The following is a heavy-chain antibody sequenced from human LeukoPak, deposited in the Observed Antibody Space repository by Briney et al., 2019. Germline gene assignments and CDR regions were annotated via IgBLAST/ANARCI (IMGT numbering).Heavy chain of an antibody. J-gene: IGHJ4*02. V-gene: IGHV1-46*01. D-gene: IGHD4-11*01. CDR2: INVSGGGS. CDR3: ARAERTVISSDY. Sequence: GASVKVSCKASGYTFTNYYIHWVRQAPGQGLEWIGVINVSGGGSTYAQNFQGRVTMTRDTSTSTAYMELRSLRSDDTAVYYCARAERTVISSDYWGQGTLVTVSS. CDR1: GYTFTNYY.